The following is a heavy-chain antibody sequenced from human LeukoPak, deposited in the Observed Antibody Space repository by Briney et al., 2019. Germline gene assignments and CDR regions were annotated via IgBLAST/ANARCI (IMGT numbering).Heavy chain of an antibody. V-gene: IGHV1-69*05. Sequence: SVKVSCKASGGTFTSYAISWVRQAPGQGLEWMGRIIPIFGTANYAQKFQGRVTITTDESTSTAYMELSSLRSDDTAVYYCARGPETYYYDSSGYYGHYDYYNMDVWGKGTTVTVSS. CDR3: ARGPETYYYDSSGYYGHYDYYNMDV. CDR2: IIPIFGTA. CDR1: GGTFTSYA. D-gene: IGHD3-22*01. J-gene: IGHJ6*03.